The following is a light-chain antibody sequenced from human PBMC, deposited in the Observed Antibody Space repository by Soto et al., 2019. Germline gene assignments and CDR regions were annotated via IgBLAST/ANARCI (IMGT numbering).Light chain of an antibody. J-gene: IGKJ5*01. CDR3: QQLNFYPIT. Sequence: DIQLTQSPSFLSASVGDRVTITCRASQAINTYLAWYQQKPGKAPKLLISAASALQSGVPSRFSGSGSGTEFTLTINSLQPEDFATYSCQQLNFYPITFGQGTRLEIK. V-gene: IGKV1-9*01. CDR1: QAINTY. CDR2: AAS.